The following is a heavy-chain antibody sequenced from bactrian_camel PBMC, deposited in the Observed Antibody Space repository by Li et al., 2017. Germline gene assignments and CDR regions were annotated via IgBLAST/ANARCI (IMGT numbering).Heavy chain of an antibody. Sequence: HVQLVESGGGLVQPGGSLRLSCTGPGWTSDRCGMHWFRQAEGKQREWVSSISTDGSATYADSVKGRFTISRDNAVNTVFLLMNSLKPEDTAMYYCAAVRNSRGCGSTKFNARQYQYWGQGTQVTVS. CDR1: GWTSDRCG. D-gene: IGHD2*01. J-gene: IGHJ4*01. CDR3: AAVRNSRGCGSTKFNARQYQY. CDR2: ISTDGSA. V-gene: IGHV3S53*01.